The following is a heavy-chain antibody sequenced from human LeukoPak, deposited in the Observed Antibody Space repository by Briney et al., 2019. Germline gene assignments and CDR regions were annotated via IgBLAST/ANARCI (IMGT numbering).Heavy chain of an antibody. D-gene: IGHD5-24*01. CDR1: GYTFTVYY. CDR2: INPNSGGT. J-gene: IGHJ3*02. CDR3: ARVRDGYNDAYDI. V-gene: IGHV1-2*02. Sequence: GASVTVSCKASGYTFTVYYMHWVRQAPGQGLEWMGWINPNSGGTNYAQKFQGRVTMTRDTSTSTVYMELSSLKSEDTAVYYCARVRDGYNDAYDIWGQGTMVTVSS.